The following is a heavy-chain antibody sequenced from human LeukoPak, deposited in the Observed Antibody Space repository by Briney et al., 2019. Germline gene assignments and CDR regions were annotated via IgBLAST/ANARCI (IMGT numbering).Heavy chain of an antibody. Sequence: PSETLSLTCAVYGGAFSGYYWSWIRQPPGHELEWMGGINHSGSTNYNPSLKSRVTISVDTSKNQFYLKLSSVTAADTAVYYCARGARVKDYYYYYYMDVWGKGTTVTVSS. V-gene: IGHV4-34*01. CDR2: INHSGST. CDR1: GGAFSGYY. CDR3: ARGARVKDYYYYYYMDV. J-gene: IGHJ6*03. D-gene: IGHD4-17*01.